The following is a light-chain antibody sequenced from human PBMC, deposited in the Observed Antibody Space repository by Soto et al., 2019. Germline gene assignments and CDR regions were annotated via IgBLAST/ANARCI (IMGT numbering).Light chain of an antibody. CDR1: HSVDIY. CDR3: QQRKYWPPLT. J-gene: IGKJ4*01. CDR2: DSY. Sequence: EVVLTQSPDTLSLSPGERATLSCRTSHSVDIYVAWYQQKPGQAPRLLIYDSYNRVTGIPTRFSGSGSGTDFTLTISSPEPEDSPIYYCQQRKYWPPLTFGGGTKVEIK. V-gene: IGKV3-11*01.